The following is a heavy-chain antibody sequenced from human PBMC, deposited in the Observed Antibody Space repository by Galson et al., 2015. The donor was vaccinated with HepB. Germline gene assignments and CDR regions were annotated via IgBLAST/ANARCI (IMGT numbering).Heavy chain of an antibody. Sequence: TLSLTCAVYGGSFSGYYWSWIRQPPGKGLEWIGEINHSGSTNYNPSLKSRVTISVDTSKNQFSLKLSSVTAADTAVYYCARVCSVNTCLDYWGQGTLVTVSS. D-gene: IGHD2-15*01. CDR2: INHSGST. J-gene: IGHJ4*02. CDR1: GGSFSGYY. CDR3: ARVCSVNTCLDY. V-gene: IGHV4-34*01.